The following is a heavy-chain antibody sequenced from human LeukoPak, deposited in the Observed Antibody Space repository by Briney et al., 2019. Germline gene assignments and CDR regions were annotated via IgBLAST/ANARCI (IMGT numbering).Heavy chain of an antibody. Sequence: GGSLRLSCAASGFTFSSYGMHSVRQAPGKGLEWVAVIWYDGSNKYYADSVKGRFTISRDNSKNTLYLQMNSLRAEDTAVYYCASSPGAAYPDYWGQGTLVTVSS. CDR1: GFTFSSYG. D-gene: IGHD1-14*01. CDR3: ASSPGAAYPDY. V-gene: IGHV3-33*01. CDR2: IWYDGSNK. J-gene: IGHJ4*02.